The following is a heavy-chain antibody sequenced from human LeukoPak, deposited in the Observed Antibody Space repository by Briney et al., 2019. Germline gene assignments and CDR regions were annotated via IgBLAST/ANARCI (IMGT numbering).Heavy chain of an antibody. CDR2: ILYDGSNE. D-gene: IGHD3-10*01. Sequence: GGSLRLSCAASGFTFSNYAMHWVRQAPGKGLEWVAVILYDGSNEYYADSVKGQFTISRDNSKNTLYLQMNSLRAEDTAVYYCARDWARYYYGSGSLDYWGQGTLVTVSS. CDR1: GFTFSNYA. J-gene: IGHJ4*02. CDR3: ARDWARYYYGSGSLDY. V-gene: IGHV3-30-3*01.